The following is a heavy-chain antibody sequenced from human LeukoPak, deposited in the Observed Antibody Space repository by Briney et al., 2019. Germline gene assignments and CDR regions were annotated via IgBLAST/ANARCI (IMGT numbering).Heavy chain of an antibody. D-gene: IGHD6-13*01. V-gene: IGHV1-2*04. CDR3: ARDRSIAAARAFDI. CDR1: GYTFTGYY. Sequence: RASVKVSCKASGYTFTGYYMHWVRQAPGQGLEWMGWINPNSGGTNYAQKFQGWVTMTRDTSISTAYMKLSRLRSDDTAVYYCARDRSIAAARAFDIWGQGTMVTVSS. J-gene: IGHJ3*02. CDR2: INPNSGGT.